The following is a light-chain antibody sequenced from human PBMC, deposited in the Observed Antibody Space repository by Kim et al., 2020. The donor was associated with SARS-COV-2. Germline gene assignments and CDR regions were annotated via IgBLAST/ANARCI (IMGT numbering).Light chain of an antibody. V-gene: IGLV2-14*03. J-gene: IGLJ2*01. CDR1: SSDVGGYNY. Sequence: QSASVSGSPGQSITISCTGTSSDVGGYNYVSWYQQHPGKAPKLMIYDVSNRPSGVSNRFSGSKSGNTASLTISGLQAEDEADYYCSSYTSSSTRVVFGGGTQLTVL. CDR2: DVS. CDR3: SSYTSSSTRVV.